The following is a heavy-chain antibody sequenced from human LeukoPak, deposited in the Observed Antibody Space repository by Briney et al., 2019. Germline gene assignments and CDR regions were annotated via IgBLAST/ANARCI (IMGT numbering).Heavy chain of an antibody. CDR2: IKQDGGGK. V-gene: IGHV3-7*01. D-gene: IGHD3-9*01. Sequence: GGSLRLSCAASGFTFSSYAMNWVRQAPGKGLEWVANIKQDGGGKYYVDSVKGRFTISRDNGMNTLYLQMNSLRAEDTAVYYCARTIPYYYGMDVWGQGTAVTVSS. CDR1: GFTFSSYA. CDR3: ARTIPYYYGMDV. J-gene: IGHJ6*02.